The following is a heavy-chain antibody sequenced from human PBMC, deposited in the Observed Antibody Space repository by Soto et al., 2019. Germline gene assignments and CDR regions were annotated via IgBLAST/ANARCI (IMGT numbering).Heavy chain of an antibody. D-gene: IGHD6-19*01. CDR3: ARDNEQWRGDHWFDH. V-gene: IGHV4-61*01. Sequence: QVQLQESGPGLVKPSETLSLTCTVSGGSVSSGTYYWSWIRQPQGKGLEWIGCIYYSGSTNYNPSLKRRVTLSVDTSKNQFSLNLKYVTAADTAVYYCARDNEQWRGDHWFDHWGQGALVTVSS. CDR2: IYYSGST. J-gene: IGHJ5*02. CDR1: GGSVSSGTYY.